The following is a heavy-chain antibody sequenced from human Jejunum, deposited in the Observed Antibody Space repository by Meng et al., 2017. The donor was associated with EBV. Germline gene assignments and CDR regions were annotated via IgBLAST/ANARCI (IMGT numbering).Heavy chain of an antibody. J-gene: IGHJ4*02. CDR2: IYWDDSR. CDR1: GFSLTTNGVG. Sequence: QIHFKESGPTLVKPTQTLPLTCTFSGFSLTTNGVGVGWIRQPPGKALEWLAVIYWDDSRLYSPSLNSRLTITKDTSKSQVVLTMTDMDPVDTATYYCAHKGSGSYPLDYWGQGTLVTASS. V-gene: IGHV2-5*02. CDR3: AHKGSGSYPLDY. D-gene: IGHD1-26*01.